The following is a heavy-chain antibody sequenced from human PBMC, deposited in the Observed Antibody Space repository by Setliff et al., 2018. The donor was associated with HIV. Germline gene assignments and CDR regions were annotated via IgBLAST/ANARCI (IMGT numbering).Heavy chain of an antibody. D-gene: IGHD1-7*01. CDR1: GYSIRDNFF. Sequence: KSSETLSLTCAVSGYSIRDNFFWGWVRQPPGKGLEWIGSIFYTGTTCYNPSLKSRVTISRDNGKNMVYLQMNSLRAEDTALYFRARDQSLYDETGTFDSWGQGTLVTVSS. J-gene: IGHJ5*01. V-gene: IGHV4-38-2*02. CDR3: ARDQSLYDETGTFDS. CDR2: IFYTGTT.